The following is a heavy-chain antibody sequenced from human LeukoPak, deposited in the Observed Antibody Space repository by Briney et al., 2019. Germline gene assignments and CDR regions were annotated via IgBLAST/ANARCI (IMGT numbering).Heavy chain of an antibody. Sequence: GGSLRLTCAASGFTFGDYWMNWVRQAPGKGLEWVANIKQDGSDKAYVDSVRGRFTISRDNAKNSLYLQMNSLRAEDTALYYCARAYYYDSSGYYGAYFDYWSQGTLVTVSS. CDR3: ARAYYYDSSGYYGAYFDY. D-gene: IGHD3-22*01. V-gene: IGHV3-7*03. CDR1: GFTFGDYW. CDR2: IKQDGSDK. J-gene: IGHJ4*02.